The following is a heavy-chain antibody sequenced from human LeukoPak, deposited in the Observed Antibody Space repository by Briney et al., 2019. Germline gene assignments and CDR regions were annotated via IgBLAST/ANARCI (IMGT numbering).Heavy chain of an antibody. J-gene: IGHJ4*02. D-gene: IGHD5-18*01. CDR1: GYTFTNYD. CDR3: ATEARGYSYGFPIDY. V-gene: IGHV1-18*01. Sequence: ASVKVSCKASGYTFTNYDISWVRQAPGQGLEWMGWISAYNGNTNYAQKFQGRVTMTEDTSTDTAYMELSSLRSEDTAVYYCATEARGYSYGFPIDYWGQGTLVTVSS. CDR2: ISAYNGNT.